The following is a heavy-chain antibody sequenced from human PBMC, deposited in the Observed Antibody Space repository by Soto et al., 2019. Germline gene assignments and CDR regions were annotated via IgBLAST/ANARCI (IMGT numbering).Heavy chain of an antibody. CDR2: IAFDGHDK. J-gene: IGHJ6*02. CDR3: VNLEGYYYYPGVDV. Sequence: VQLVESGGGVVQPGRSLRLSCVASGFTFSSSGMHWVRQAPGKGLEWVSVIAFDGHDKYYADSVKGRFTISRDNSKNTLFLQMNSLRHEDTAVYYCVNLEGYYYYPGVDVWGQGTTVIVSS. V-gene: IGHV3-30*18. D-gene: IGHD1-1*01. CDR1: GFTFSSSG.